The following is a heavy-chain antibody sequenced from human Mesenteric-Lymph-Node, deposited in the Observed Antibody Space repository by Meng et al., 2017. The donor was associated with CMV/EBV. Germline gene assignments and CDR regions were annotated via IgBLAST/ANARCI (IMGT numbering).Heavy chain of an antibody. Sequence: GSLRLSCTVSGGSISSSSYYWGWIRQPPGKGLEWIGSIYYSGSNYYNPSLKSRVTISVDTSKNHFSLKLTSVTAADTAVYYCATSENSSSWPYYYYYGMDVWGQGTTVTVSS. V-gene: IGHV4-39*02. D-gene: IGHD6-13*01. CDR1: GGSISSSSYY. CDR2: IYYSGSN. J-gene: IGHJ6*02. CDR3: ATSENSSSWPYYYYYGMDV.